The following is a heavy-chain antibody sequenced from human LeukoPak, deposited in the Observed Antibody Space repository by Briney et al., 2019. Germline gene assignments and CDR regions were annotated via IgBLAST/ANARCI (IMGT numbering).Heavy chain of an antibody. J-gene: IGHJ4*02. CDR1: GFTFSSYA. CDR2: ISGSGGST. CDR3: SRDTYWLAYLFDF. V-gene: IGHV3-23*01. Sequence: GGSLRLSCAASGFTFSSYAMSWVRQAPGKGLEWVSAISGSGGSTYYADSAKGRFTISRDNSKNTLFLQVNSLRAEDTAVYYCSRDTYWLAYLFDFWGQGTLVTVSS. D-gene: IGHD6-19*01.